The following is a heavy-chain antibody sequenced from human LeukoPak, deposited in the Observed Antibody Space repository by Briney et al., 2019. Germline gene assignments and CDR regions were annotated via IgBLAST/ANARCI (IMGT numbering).Heavy chain of an antibody. CDR2: IFTDGSTT. CDR1: GFTFSSYS. CDR3: ARELPREVTLDS. Sequence: PGGSLRLSCAASGFTFSSYSMNWVRQAPGKGLVWGSRIFTDGSTTSYADSVKGRFTISRDNAKNTLYLEMKSLRVEDTAVYYCARELPREVTLDSWGQGTLVTVSP. J-gene: IGHJ5*01. D-gene: IGHD2-21*02. V-gene: IGHV3-74*01.